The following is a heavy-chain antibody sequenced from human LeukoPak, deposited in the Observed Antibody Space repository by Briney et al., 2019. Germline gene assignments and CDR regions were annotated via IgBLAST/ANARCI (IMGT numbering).Heavy chain of an antibody. Sequence: ASVKVSCKTSGYTFTGYNLHWVRQAPGQGLEWMGWITPSSGDTKYAQKFKGRVTMTRDTSISTVYMELTSLRSDDTALYYCARSNLWNSYGLDYWGQGTLVTVSS. V-gene: IGHV1-2*02. D-gene: IGHD3-3*01. J-gene: IGHJ4*02. CDR1: GYTFTGYN. CDR2: ITPSSGDT. CDR3: ARSNLWNSYGLDY.